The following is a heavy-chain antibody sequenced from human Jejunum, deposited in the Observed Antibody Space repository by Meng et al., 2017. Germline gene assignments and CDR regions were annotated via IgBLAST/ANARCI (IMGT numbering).Heavy chain of an antibody. D-gene: IGHD5-24*01. CDR1: GYTLNGFY. V-gene: IGHV1-2*06. CDR2: INTNTGGT. CDR3: AGRSYNYDDYFDF. Sequence: QVRKEQVGAEVRKPGASVKVPCRASGYTLNGFYMHWVRQAPGQGLEWMGRINTNTGGTNYAQNFKGSITLTRDTSTVYMEVNRLRSDDTAMYYCAGRSYNYDDYFDFWGRGTLVTVSS. J-gene: IGHJ4*02.